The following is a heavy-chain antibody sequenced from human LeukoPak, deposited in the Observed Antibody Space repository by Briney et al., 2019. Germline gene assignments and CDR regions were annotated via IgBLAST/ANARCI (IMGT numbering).Heavy chain of an antibody. J-gene: IGHJ4*02. CDR3: ARVWLAYSSSWFDY. V-gene: IGHV3-7*01. D-gene: IGHD6-13*01. CDR1: GFTFSSYW. CDR2: IKQDGSEK. Sequence: GGSLRLSCAASGFTFSSYWMSWVRQAPGKGLEWVANIKQDGSEKYYVDSVKGRFTISRDNAKNSLYLQMNSLRAEDTAMYYCARVWLAYSSSWFDYWGQGTLVTVSS.